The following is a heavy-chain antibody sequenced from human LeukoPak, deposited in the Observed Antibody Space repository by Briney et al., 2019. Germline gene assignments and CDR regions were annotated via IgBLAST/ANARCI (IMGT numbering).Heavy chain of an antibody. CDR1: GFTFNNYA. CDR3: AKDDYYDRSGYLYYFDY. D-gene: IGHD3-22*01. J-gene: IGHJ4*02. V-gene: IGHV3-23*01. Sequence: GGSLRLSCAASGFTFNNYAMSWVRQAPGKGLEWVSAISGSDAGTYYADSVKGRFTISRDNSKNTLYLQMNSLRAEDTAVYYCAKDDYYDRSGYLYYFDYWGQGTLVTVSS. CDR2: ISGSDAGT.